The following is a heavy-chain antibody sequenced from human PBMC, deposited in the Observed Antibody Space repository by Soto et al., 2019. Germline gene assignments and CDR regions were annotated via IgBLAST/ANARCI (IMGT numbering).Heavy chain of an antibody. Sequence: EVQLLESGGGLVQPGGSLRLSCAASGFTFSSYAMSWVRQAPGKGLEWVSTISGSGGGTYYADSVKGRFTISRDNSKNTLYLQMSSLRAEDTAVYFCAKARLGRFFDYWSQGTLVTVSS. CDR2: ISGSGGGT. CDR1: GFTFSSYA. V-gene: IGHV3-23*01. D-gene: IGHD3-10*01. CDR3: AKARLGRFFDY. J-gene: IGHJ4*02.